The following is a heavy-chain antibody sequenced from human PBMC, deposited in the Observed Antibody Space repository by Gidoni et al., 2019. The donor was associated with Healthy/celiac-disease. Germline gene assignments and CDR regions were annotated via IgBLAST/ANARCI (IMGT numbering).Heavy chain of an antibody. V-gene: IGHV1-69*02. D-gene: IGHD6-19*01. CDR2: IIPILGIA. CDR3: ARGYSSGWGIDY. J-gene: IGHJ4*02. Sequence: QVQLVQSGAEVKKPGSSVKVSCKASGGTFSSYTISWVRQAPGQGLEWMGRIIPILGIANYAQKFQGRVTITADKSTSTAYMELSSLRSEDTAVYYCARGYSSGWGIDYWGQGTLVTVSS. CDR1: GGTFSSYT.